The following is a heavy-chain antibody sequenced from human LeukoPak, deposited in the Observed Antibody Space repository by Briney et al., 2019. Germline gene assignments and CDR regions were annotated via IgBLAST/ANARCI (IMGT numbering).Heavy chain of an antibody. J-gene: IGHJ6*02. CDR3: AKDNYGDYNYYYYGMDV. D-gene: IGHD4-17*01. Sequence: GGSLRLSCAASGFTFSSYGMHWVRQAPGKGLERGAVISYDGSNKYYADSVKGRFTISRDNSKNTLYLQMNSPRAKDTAVYYCAKDNYGDYNYYYYGMDVWGQGTTVTVSS. V-gene: IGHV3-30*18. CDR2: ISYDGSNK. CDR1: GFTFSSYG.